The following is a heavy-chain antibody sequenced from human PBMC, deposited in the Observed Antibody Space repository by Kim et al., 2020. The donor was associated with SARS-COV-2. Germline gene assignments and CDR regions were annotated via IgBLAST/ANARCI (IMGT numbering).Heavy chain of an antibody. CDR1: GFTFSSYA. Sequence: GGSLRLSCSASGFTFSSYAMHWVRQAPGKGLEYVSAISSNGGSTYYADSVKGRFTISRDNSKNTLYLQMSSLRAEDTAVYYCVNLGPLDIVATIDLDYWGQGTLVTVSS. D-gene: IGHD5-12*01. J-gene: IGHJ4*02. V-gene: IGHV3-64D*09. CDR3: VNLGPLDIVATIDLDY. CDR2: ISSNGGST.